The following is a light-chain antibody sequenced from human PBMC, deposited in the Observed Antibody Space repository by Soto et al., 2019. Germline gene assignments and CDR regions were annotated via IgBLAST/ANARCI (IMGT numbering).Light chain of an antibody. Sequence: ESVLTQSPGTLSLSPGASATLSCSASQSVSSTYLAWYQQQPGQAPRLLIYGASTRAAGIPDGFSGSGGGTAFTPSISSREPEDDAGYYCQQYGGTSSSFGRGTKLEIK. CDR2: GAS. J-gene: IGKJ2*03. CDR1: QSVSSTY. CDR3: QQYGGTSSS. V-gene: IGKV3-20*01.